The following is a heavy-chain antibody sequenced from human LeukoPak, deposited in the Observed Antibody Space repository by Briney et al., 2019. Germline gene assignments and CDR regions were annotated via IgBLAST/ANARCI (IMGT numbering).Heavy chain of an antibody. CDR3: ARVGFGELLGGYYFDY. CDR2: MNPNSGNT. J-gene: IGHJ4*02. V-gene: IGHV1-8*01. D-gene: IGHD3-10*01. CDR1: GYTFTSYD. Sequence: ASVKVSCKASGYTFTSYDINWVRQATGQGLEWMGWMNPNSGNTGYAQKFQGRVTMTRNTSISTAYMELSSLRSEDTAVYYCARVGFGELLGGYYFDYWGQGTLVTVSS.